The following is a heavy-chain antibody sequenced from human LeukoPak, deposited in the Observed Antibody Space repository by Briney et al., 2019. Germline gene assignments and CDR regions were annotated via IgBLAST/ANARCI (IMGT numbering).Heavy chain of an antibody. J-gene: IGHJ5*02. D-gene: IGHD2-21*02. CDR2: IRYDGSNK. V-gene: IGHV3-30*02. CDR3: AREGVVVTAIPKPNWFDP. Sequence: GGSLRLSCAASGFNFKNYGMHWVRQAPGKGLEWVAFIRYDGSNKYYADSVKGRFTISRDNSKNTLYLQMNSLRAEDTAVYYCAREGVVVTAIPKPNWFDPWGQGTLVTVSS. CDR1: GFNFKNYG.